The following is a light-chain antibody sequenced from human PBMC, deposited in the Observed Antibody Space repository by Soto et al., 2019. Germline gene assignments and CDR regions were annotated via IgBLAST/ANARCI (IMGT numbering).Light chain of an antibody. J-gene: IGLJ2*01. Sequence: QSVLTQPRSVSGSPGQSVTISCTGTSSDVGYYDYVSWYQQHPGKAPKLMIYDVSKRPSGVPDRFSGSKFGNTASLIISGLQTEDEADYYCCSYAGSYTEIFGGGTKLTVL. CDR1: SSDVGYYDY. V-gene: IGLV2-11*01. CDR2: DVS. CDR3: CSYAGSYTEI.